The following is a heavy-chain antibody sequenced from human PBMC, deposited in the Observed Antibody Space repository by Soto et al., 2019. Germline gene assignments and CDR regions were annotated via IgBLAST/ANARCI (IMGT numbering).Heavy chain of an antibody. J-gene: IGHJ6*02. V-gene: IGHV3-30-3*01. Sequence: PGGSLRLSCAASGFTFSSYAMHWVRQAPGKGLEWVAVISYDGSNKYYADSVKGRFTISRDNSKNTLYLQMNSLRAEDTAVYYCARDKSPMTTVTTNYYYGMDVWGQGTTVTVSS. D-gene: IGHD4-17*01. CDR2: ISYDGSNK. CDR1: GFTFSSYA. CDR3: ARDKSPMTTVTTNYYYGMDV.